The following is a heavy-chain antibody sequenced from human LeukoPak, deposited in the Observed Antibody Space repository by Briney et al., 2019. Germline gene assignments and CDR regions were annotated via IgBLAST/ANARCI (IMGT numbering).Heavy chain of an antibody. CDR3: ARSGSSGYYAGY. J-gene: IGHJ4*02. D-gene: IGHD3-22*01. CDR2: INPSGGST. V-gene: IGHV1-46*01. Sequence: ASVKVSCKASRYTFTSYYMHWVRQAPGQGLEWMGIINPSGGSTSYAQKFQGRVTMTRDMSTSTVYMELSSLRSEDTAVYYCARSGSSGYYAGYWGQGTLVTVSS. CDR1: RYTFTSYY.